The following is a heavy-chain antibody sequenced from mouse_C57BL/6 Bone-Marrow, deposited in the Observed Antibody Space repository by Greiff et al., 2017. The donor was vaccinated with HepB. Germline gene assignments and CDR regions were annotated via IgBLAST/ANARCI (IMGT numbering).Heavy chain of an antibody. CDR3: ERRRVIYYGNYEGYFDY. V-gene: IGHV1-54*01. CDR1: GYAFTNYL. J-gene: IGHJ2*01. Sequence: QVQLQQSGAELVRPGTSVKVSCKASGYAFTNYLIEWVKQRPGQGLEWIGVINPGSGGTNYNENFKGKATLTADKSSSTVYMQISSLTSENSAVYFCERRRVIYYGNYEGYFDYWGQGTTLTVSS. CDR2: INPGSGGT. D-gene: IGHD2-1*01.